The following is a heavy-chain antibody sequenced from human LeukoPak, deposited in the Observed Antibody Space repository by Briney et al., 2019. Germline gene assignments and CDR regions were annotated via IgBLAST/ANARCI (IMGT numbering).Heavy chain of an antibody. D-gene: IGHD3-9*01. CDR2: ISGSGGST. J-gene: IGHJ6*03. Sequence: GGSLRPSCAASGFAFSSYAMSWVRQAPGKGLEWVSAISGSGGSTYYADSVKGRFTISRDNSKNTLYLQMNSLRAEDTAVYYCAKESEGHDILTGVYYYYYYMDVWGKGTTVTVSS. CDR3: AKESEGHDILTGVYYYYYYMDV. CDR1: GFAFSSYA. V-gene: IGHV3-23*01.